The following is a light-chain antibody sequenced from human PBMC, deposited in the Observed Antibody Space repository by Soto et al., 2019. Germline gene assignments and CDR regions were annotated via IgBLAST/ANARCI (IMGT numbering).Light chain of an antibody. V-gene: IGLV1-44*01. CDR2: SDD. CDR3: AAWDDSLIAYV. Sequence: QPVLTPPPSECCTTGQVVTISYTGSISNIGSKTVKWYQQFPGTAPQLLIYSDDQRPSGVPDRFSGSKSGTSASLAISGLHAEDDADYHCAAWDDSLIAYVFGTGTKVTDL. J-gene: IGLJ1*01. CDR1: ISNIGSKT.